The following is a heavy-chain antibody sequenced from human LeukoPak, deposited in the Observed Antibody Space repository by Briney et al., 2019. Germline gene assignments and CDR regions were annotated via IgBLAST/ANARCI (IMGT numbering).Heavy chain of an antibody. Sequence: SVKVSCKASGGTFGTYTISWVRQAPGQGLEWMGRIIPILGIANYAQKFQGRVTITADKSTSTAYMELSSLRSEDTAVYYCARGRPGSWFDYWGQGTLVTVSS. CDR3: ARGRPGSWFDY. J-gene: IGHJ4*02. V-gene: IGHV1-69*02. CDR1: GGTFGTYT. D-gene: IGHD6-13*01. CDR2: IIPILGIA.